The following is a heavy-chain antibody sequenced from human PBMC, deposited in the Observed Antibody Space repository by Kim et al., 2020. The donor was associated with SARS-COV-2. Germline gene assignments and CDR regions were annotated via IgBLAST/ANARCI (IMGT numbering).Heavy chain of an antibody. Sequence: GGSLRLSCAASGFTFDDFAMHWVRQAPGKGLEWVSRISWNSGSIGYADSVKGRFTVSRDNAKKSLSLQMNGLRAEDTALYYCVKDRGYSGSYLFDYWGQGTLVTVSS. V-gene: IGHV3-9*01. CDR3: VKDRGYSGSYLFDY. CDR1: GFTFDDFA. CDR2: ISWNSGSI. D-gene: IGHD1-26*01. J-gene: IGHJ4*02.